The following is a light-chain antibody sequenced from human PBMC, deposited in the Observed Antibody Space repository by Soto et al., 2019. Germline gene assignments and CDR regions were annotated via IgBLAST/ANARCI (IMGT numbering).Light chain of an antibody. CDR2: DAS. V-gene: IGKV1-5*01. Sequence: IQLTQSPTPLSASIGDRVTITCRPIQSISGLLAWYQQKPGRAPKLLIYDASSLESGVPSRFSGSGSGTEFTLTISSLQPDDFATYYCQHYNDHAPTWPFGQGTKVAIK. CDR3: QHYNDHAPTWP. CDR1: QSISGL. J-gene: IGKJ1*01.